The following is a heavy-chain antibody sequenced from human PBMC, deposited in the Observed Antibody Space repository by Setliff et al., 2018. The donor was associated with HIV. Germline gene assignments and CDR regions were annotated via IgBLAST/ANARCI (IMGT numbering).Heavy chain of an antibody. D-gene: IGHD4-4*01. Sequence: ASVKVSCKASGYIFTSFGVSWVRQAPGQGLEWMGWISAYNGHTKYAQKIQGRVTMTTDTSTSTAYMDLRCLTSDDTAVYYCARDDYSNSNPNYFDHWGQGTLVTVSS. J-gene: IGHJ4*02. CDR2: ISAYNGHT. CDR1: GYIFTSFG. V-gene: IGHV1-18*01. CDR3: ARDDYSNSNPNYFDH.